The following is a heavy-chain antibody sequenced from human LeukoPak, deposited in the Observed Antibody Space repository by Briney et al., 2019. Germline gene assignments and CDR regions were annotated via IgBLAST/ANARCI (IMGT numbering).Heavy chain of an antibody. CDR2: INPNSGGT. Sequence: ASVKVSCKASGYTFTGYYMHWVRQAPGQGLEWMGWINPNSGGTNYAQKFQGWVTMTRDTSISTAHMELSRLRSDDTAVYYCARYYYYGMDVWGQGTTVTVSS. CDR3: ARYYYYGMDV. V-gene: IGHV1-2*04. J-gene: IGHJ6*02. CDR1: GYTFTGYY.